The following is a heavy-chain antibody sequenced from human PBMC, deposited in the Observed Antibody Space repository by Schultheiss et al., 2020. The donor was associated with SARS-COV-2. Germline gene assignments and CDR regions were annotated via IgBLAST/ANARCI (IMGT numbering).Heavy chain of an antibody. Sequence: GEPLKISCAASGFSVTTNYLSWVRQAPGKGLEWVSIIYPAGSEHYADSVKGRFIISRDIAKNTVFLQMNSLRAEDTAIYYCARDFSSGYYLAYWGQGTLVTVSS. CDR3: ARDFSSGYYLAY. J-gene: IGHJ4*02. D-gene: IGHD3-3*01. CDR2: IYPAGSE. V-gene: IGHV3-66*01. CDR1: GFSVTTNY.